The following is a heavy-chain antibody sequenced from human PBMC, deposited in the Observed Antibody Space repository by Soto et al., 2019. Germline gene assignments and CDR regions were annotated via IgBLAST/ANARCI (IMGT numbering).Heavy chain of an antibody. Sequence: EVQLVESGGGLVQPGGSLRLSCAASGFTFSNYWMHWVRQAPGKGPVWVSRINTDGSTTNYADSVKGRFTFSRDNAKNTLYLQTNSLGAEDTAVYYCARDLGGYASHWGQGTLVTVSS. CDR2: INTDGSTT. CDR1: GFTFSNYW. J-gene: IGHJ4*02. V-gene: IGHV3-74*01. D-gene: IGHD3-16*01. CDR3: ARDLGGYASH.